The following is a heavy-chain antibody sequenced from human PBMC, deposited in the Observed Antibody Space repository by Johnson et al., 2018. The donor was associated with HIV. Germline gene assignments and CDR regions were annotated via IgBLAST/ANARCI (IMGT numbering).Heavy chain of an antibody. CDR2: INWNGGST. V-gene: IGHV3-20*04. Sequence: VQLVESGGGVVRPGGSLRLSCVASGFTFDDYGMTWVRQAPGKGLEWVSGINWNGGSTAYVDSVKGRFTISRDNAKNSLYLQMNSLGVEDTALYYCARGWLGLDAFDIWGQGTMVTVSS. D-gene: IGHD6-19*01. CDR3: ARGWLGLDAFDI. J-gene: IGHJ3*02. CDR1: GFTFDDYG.